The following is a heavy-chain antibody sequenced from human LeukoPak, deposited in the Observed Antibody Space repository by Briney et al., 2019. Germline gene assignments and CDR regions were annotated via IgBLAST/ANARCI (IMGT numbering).Heavy chain of an antibody. D-gene: IGHD6-6*01. CDR1: GGSISSGVYY. V-gene: IGHV4-30-4*01. Sequence: SETLSLTCTVSGGSISSGVYYWSWIRQPPGKGLEWIGCIYYSGSTYYNPSLKSRVTISVDTSKNQFSLKLSSVTAADTAVYYCARDPEYSSPYWYFDLWGRGTLVTVSS. CDR2: IYYSGST. CDR3: ARDPEYSSPYWYFDL. J-gene: IGHJ2*01.